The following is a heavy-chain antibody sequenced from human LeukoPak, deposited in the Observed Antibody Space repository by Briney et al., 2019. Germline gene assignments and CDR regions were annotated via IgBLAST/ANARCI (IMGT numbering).Heavy chain of an antibody. Sequence: GESLKISCKGSGYSFTSYWIGWVRQMPGKGLEWMGIIYPGDSDTRYSPSFQGQVTISADKSISTAYLQWSSLKASDTAMYYCARHLGIAAAGRYYYYYMDVWGKGTTVTVSS. CDR3: ARHLGIAAAGRYYYYYMDV. D-gene: IGHD6-13*01. V-gene: IGHV5-51*01. J-gene: IGHJ6*03. CDR1: GYSFTSYW. CDR2: IYPGDSDT.